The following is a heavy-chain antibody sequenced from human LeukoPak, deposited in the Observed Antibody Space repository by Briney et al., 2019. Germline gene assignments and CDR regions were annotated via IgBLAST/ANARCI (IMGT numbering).Heavy chain of an antibody. D-gene: IGHD2-21*02. CDR2: VYYTGSA. V-gene: IGHV4-39*01. Sequence: SETLSLTCTVSGRSISSSHYYWGWIRQPPGKGLEWIGSVYYTGSAYYNPSLKSRVTISVDTSKNQFSLKLSSVTAADTAVYYCARHLKFSVVVTDIFDYWGQGTLVTVSS. CDR3: ARHLKFSVVVTDIFDY. CDR1: GRSISSSHYY. J-gene: IGHJ4*02.